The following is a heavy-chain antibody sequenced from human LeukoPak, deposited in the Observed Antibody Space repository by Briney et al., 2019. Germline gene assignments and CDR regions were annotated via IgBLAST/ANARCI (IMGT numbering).Heavy chain of an antibody. CDR3: ARGPYSSSPYYYYYYYMDV. CDR2: ISAYNGNT. J-gene: IGHJ6*03. Sequence: AASVKVSCKASGYTFTSYGISWVRQAPGQGLEWMGWISAYNGNTNYAQKLQGRVTMTTDTSTGTAYMELRSLRSDDTAVYYCARGPYSSSPYYYYYYYMDVWGKGTTVTVSS. D-gene: IGHD6-6*01. V-gene: IGHV1-18*01. CDR1: GYTFTSYG.